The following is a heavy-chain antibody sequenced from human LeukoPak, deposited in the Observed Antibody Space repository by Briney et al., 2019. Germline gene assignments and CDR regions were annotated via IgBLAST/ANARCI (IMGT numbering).Heavy chain of an antibody. J-gene: IGHJ4*02. D-gene: IGHD6-6*01. CDR3: ARDLKQLAHYFDY. CDR2: IKPDGSKK. CDR1: GFTFSNTW. Sequence: GGSLRLSCVASGFTFSNTWMNWVRQAPERGLEWVANIKPDGSKKYYVDSVKGRFTISRDNAKNSLYLQMNSLRAEDTAVYYCARDLKQLAHYFDYWGQGTLVTVSS. V-gene: IGHV3-7*01.